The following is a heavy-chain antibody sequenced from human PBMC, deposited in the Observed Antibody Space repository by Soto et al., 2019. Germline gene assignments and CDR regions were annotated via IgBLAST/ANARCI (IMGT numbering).Heavy chain of an antibody. CDR1: GYTFTTYD. CDR2: ISTYNGNT. D-gene: IGHD2-8*01. V-gene: IGHV1-18*01. J-gene: IGHJ6*02. CDR3: ARDPYHVLMVNDPNLYGMDV. Sequence: QVQLVQSGAEVKKPGASVKVSCKASGYTFTTYDISWVRQAPGQGLEWMGRISTYNGNTNYPQSLQGRLTMTTATSSTTAYMELRSLGSDDTAVYYCARDPYHVLMVNDPNLYGMDVWGQGTTVIVSS.